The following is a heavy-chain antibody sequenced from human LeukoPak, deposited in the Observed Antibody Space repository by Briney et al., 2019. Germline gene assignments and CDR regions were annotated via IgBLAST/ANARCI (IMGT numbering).Heavy chain of an antibody. CDR2: FKSATDGGTT. CDR1: GFTFSDAW. Sequence: GGSLRLSCAASGFTFSDAWMGWVRQAPGKGLEGVGRFKSATDGGTTDYAASVQGSFTISRDDSRSTLYLQMNSLKIEDTAVYYCTTEGANWGQGTPVTVSS. V-gene: IGHV3-15*01. J-gene: IGHJ4*02. D-gene: IGHD4/OR15-4a*01. CDR3: TTEGAN.